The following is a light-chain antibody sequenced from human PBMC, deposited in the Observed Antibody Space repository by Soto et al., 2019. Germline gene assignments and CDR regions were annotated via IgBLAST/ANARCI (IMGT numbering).Light chain of an antibody. CDR3: SSYRARNTFV. J-gene: IGLJ1*01. V-gene: IGLV2-14*03. CDR1: SSDVGDYNY. CDR2: GVN. Sequence: QSALTQPASVSGSPGQSITISCTGTSSDVGDYNYVSWYQQHPGRAPKLLIYGVNHRPSGVSDRFSGSKSDNTASLIISGLQPEDEGDYYCSSYRARNTFVFGGGTKVTVL.